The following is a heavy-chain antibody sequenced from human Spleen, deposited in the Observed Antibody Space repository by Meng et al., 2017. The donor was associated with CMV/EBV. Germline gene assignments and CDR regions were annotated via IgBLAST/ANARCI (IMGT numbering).Heavy chain of an antibody. Sequence: GGSLRLSCAASGFPFDYYWMTWIRQAPGKGLEWVGNIRQDGNEENYVESVKGRFTISRDNVKNSVYLQMNTLRAEDTAVYYCARDYEGLGDVWGQGTTVTVSS. CDR3: ARDYEGLGDV. V-gene: IGHV3-7*01. J-gene: IGHJ6*02. CDR2: IRQDGNEE. D-gene: IGHD3-3*01. CDR1: GFPFDYYW.